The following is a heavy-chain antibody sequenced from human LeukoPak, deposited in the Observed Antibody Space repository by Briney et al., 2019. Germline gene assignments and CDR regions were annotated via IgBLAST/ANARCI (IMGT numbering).Heavy chain of an antibody. Sequence: SETLSLTCTVSGGSISSYYWSWIRQPPGEGLEWIGYIYYSGSTNYNPSLKSRVTISVDTSKNQFSLKLSSVTAADTAIYYCARPGAKWYSYGPFDYWGQGTLVTVSS. V-gene: IGHV4-59*08. D-gene: IGHD5-18*01. J-gene: IGHJ4*02. CDR3: ARPGAKWYSYGPFDY. CDR2: IYYSGST. CDR1: GGSISSYY.